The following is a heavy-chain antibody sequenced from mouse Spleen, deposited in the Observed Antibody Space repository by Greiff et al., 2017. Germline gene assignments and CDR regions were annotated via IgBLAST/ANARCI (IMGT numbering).Heavy chain of an antibody. J-gene: IGHJ4*01. D-gene: IGHD1-1*01. CDR3: ARRGYGSSSFYAMDY. V-gene: IGHV2-2*02. CDR1: GFSLTSYG. CDR2: IWSGGST. Sequence: VKLVESGPGLVQPSQSLSITCTVSGFSLTSYGVHWVRQSPGKGLEWLGVIWSGGSTDYNAAFISRLSISKDNSKSQVFFKMNSLQANDTAIYYCARRGYGSSSFYAMDYWGQGTSVTVSS.